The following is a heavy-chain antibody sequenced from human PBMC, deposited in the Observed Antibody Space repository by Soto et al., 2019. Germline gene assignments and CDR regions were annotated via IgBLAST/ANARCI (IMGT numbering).Heavy chain of an antibody. CDR1: GYTFTSYA. V-gene: IGHV1-3*01. CDR2: INAGNGNT. CDR3: ATGRALVVPAATKIYFQH. J-gene: IGHJ1*01. Sequence: GASVKVSCKASGYTFTSYAMHWVRQAPGQRLEWMGWINAGNGNTKYSQKFQGRVTITRDTSASTAYMELSSLRSEDTAVYYCATGRALVVPAATKIYFQHWGQGTLVTVSS. D-gene: IGHD2-2*01.